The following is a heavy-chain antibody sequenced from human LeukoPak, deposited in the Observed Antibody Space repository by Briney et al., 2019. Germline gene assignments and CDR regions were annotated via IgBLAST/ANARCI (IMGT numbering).Heavy chain of an antibody. CDR2: ISPFNGYT. D-gene: IGHD3-10*01. CDR1: GYTFSQYG. CDR3: ARPPMVRGVNWFDP. J-gene: IGHJ5*02. Sequence: ASVKVSCKASGYTFSQYGISWVRQAPGQGLEWMGWISPFNGYTNYLQKIEGRVTLTTDTFTSTVYMEMRSLRSDDTAVYYCARPPMVRGVNWFDPWGQGTLVTVSS. V-gene: IGHV1-18*04.